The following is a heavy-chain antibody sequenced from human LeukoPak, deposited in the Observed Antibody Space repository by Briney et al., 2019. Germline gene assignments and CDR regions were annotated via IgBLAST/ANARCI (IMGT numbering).Heavy chain of an antibody. CDR2: ISAYNGNT. J-gene: IGHJ4*02. D-gene: IGHD3-22*01. CDR1: DYTFTNYG. Sequence: GASVKVSCKASDYTFTNYGISWVRQAPGQGLEWMGWISAYNGNTNQAQKLQGRVTMTTDTSTRTAYMELRSLRSDDTAVYYCARDYYDSSGYYYVFAYWGQGTLVTVSS. V-gene: IGHV1-18*01. CDR3: ARDYYDSSGYYYVFAY.